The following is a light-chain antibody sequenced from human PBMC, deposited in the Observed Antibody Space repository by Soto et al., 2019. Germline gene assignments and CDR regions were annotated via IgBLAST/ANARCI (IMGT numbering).Light chain of an antibody. CDR1: QSLSSW. Sequence: GDRVTITCRASQSLSSWLAWYQQKPGKAPKLLIYDASSLESGVPSRSSGSGSGTEFPLTISSLQPDDFATYYCQQYNSYWTFGQGTKVDIK. CDR3: QQYNSYWT. J-gene: IGKJ1*01. CDR2: DAS. V-gene: IGKV1-5*01.